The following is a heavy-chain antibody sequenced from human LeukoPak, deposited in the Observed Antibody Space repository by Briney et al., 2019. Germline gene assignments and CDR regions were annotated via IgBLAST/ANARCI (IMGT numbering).Heavy chain of an antibody. CDR3: ARDETALDS. CDR1: RFTFSSYA. CDR2: INQGGSEK. Sequence: GGSLRLSCAASRFTFSSYAMSWVRQAPEKGLEWVANINQGGSEKYYVDSVKGRFTISRDNAKHSLYLQINSLRAEDTAIYYCARDETALDSWGQGTQVTVSS. V-gene: IGHV3-7*01. J-gene: IGHJ4*02. D-gene: IGHD5-18*01.